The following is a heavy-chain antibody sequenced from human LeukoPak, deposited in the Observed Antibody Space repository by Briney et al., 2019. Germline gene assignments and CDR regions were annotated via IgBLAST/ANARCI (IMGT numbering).Heavy chain of an antibody. Sequence: SVKVSCKASGYTFTSYAISWVRQAPGQGLEWMGGIIPFFGTANYAQKLQGRVTITADESTSTAYMELSSLRSEDTAVYYCARNGGYVGGYYYGMDVWGQGTKVTVSS. V-gene: IGHV1-69*13. J-gene: IGHJ6*02. CDR3: ARNGGYVGGYYYGMDV. D-gene: IGHD5-12*01. CDR2: IIPFFGTA. CDR1: GYTFTSYA.